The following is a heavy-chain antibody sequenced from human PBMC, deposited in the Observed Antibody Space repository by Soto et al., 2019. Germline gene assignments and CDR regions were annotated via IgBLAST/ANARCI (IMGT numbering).Heavy chain of an antibody. J-gene: IGHJ4*02. CDR1: GGTFSCYA. CDR2: IIPIFGTA. V-gene: IGHV1-69*13. CDR3: ARNGEYYYDSSGYYPQYYFDY. Sequence: GASVKVSCKASGGTFSCYAISWVRQAPGQGLEWMGGIIPIFGTANYAQKFQGRVTITADESTSTAYMELSSLRSEDTAVYYCARNGEYYYDSSGYYPQYYFDYWGQGTLVTVSS. D-gene: IGHD3-22*01.